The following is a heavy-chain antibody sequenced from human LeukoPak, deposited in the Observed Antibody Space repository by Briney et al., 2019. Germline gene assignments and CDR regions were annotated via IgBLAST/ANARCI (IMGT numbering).Heavy chain of an antibody. V-gene: IGHV4-34*01. CDR3: APAAARGH. J-gene: IGHJ4*02. Sequence: SETLSLTCAVYGGSFSGYYWSWIRQPPGKGLEWIGEINHSGSTNYNPSLKSRVTISVDTSKNQFSLKLSSVTAADMAVYYCAPAAARGHWGQGTLVTVSS. CDR2: INHSGST. D-gene: IGHD6-13*01. CDR1: GGSFSGYY.